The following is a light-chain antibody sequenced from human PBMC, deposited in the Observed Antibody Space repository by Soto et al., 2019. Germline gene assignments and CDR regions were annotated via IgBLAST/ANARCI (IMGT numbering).Light chain of an antibody. CDR3: CSYAGSSVA. Sequence: QSVLTQPASVSGSPGQSITISCTGTSSDVGSYNLVSWYQQHPGKAPKLMIYEGSKRPSGVSNRFSGSKSGNTASLTISRVQAEDEAEYYCCSYAGSSVAFGGGTKLTVL. CDR1: SSDVGSYNL. J-gene: IGLJ2*01. CDR2: EGS. V-gene: IGLV2-23*01.